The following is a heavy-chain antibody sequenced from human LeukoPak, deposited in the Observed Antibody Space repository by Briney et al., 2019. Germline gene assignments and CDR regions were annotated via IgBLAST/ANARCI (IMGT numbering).Heavy chain of an antibody. Sequence: SQTLSLTCVISGDSVSSNSAAWNWIRQSPLRGLEWLGRTYYRSKWHNDYAVSMKSRITINPDTSKNHFSLQLNSVTPEDTAVYYCVREADYFDYWGQGTLVTVSS. V-gene: IGHV6-1*01. CDR1: GDSVSSNSAA. J-gene: IGHJ4*02. CDR3: VREADYFDY. CDR2: TYYRSKWHN.